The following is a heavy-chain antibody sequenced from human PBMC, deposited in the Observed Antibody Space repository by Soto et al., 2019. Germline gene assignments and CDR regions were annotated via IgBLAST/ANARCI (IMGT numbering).Heavy chain of an antibody. Sequence: SETLSLTCTVSGGSISSSSYYWGWLRQPPRKGLEWIGSIYYSGSTYYNPSLKSRVTISVDTSKNQFSLKLSSVTAADTAVYYCARHAVTMVRGVISSFDYWGQGTLVTAPQ. D-gene: IGHD3-10*01. V-gene: IGHV4-39*01. J-gene: IGHJ4*02. CDR3: ARHAVTMVRGVISSFDY. CDR1: GGSISSSSYY. CDR2: IYYSGST.